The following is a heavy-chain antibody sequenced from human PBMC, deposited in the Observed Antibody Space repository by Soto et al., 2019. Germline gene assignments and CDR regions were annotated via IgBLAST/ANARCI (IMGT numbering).Heavy chain of an antibody. CDR3: ARGDSTDWSNGVCSFFYNHVMDV. Sequence: ASVKVSSKASGCSFTDYHIHGVPQAPGQGLEWLGRIKPNSGGTSTAQKFQGWVTMTTETSISTASMELTRLTSDDTAIYYCARGDSTDWSNGVCSFFYNHVMDVWGQGTTVTV. CDR1: GCSFTDYH. J-gene: IGHJ6*02. CDR2: IKPNSGGT. V-gene: IGHV1-2*04. D-gene: IGHD2-8*01.